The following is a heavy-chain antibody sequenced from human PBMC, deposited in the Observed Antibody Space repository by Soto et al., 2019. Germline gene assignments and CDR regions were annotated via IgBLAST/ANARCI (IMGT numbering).Heavy chain of an antibody. D-gene: IGHD2-2*01. CDR3: ARDRSDIVVVPAAIDY. CDR2: ISSSSSYI. Sequence: EVQLVESGGGLVKPGGSLRLSCAASGFTFSSYSMNWVRQAPGKGLEWVSSISSSSSYIYYADSVKGRFTISRDNAKNSLYLQMNSLRAEDTAVYYCARDRSDIVVVPAAIDYWGQGTLVTASS. V-gene: IGHV3-21*01. J-gene: IGHJ4*02. CDR1: GFTFSSYS.